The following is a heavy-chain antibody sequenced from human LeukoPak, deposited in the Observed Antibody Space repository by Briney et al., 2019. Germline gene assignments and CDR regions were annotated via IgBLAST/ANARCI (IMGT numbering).Heavy chain of an antibody. D-gene: IGHD3-10*01. J-gene: IGHJ4*02. Sequence: GGSLRLSCVASEFTFSSFDMSWVRQAPGKGLEWVSSISSSSIYIYYADSLKGRFTISRDNARKSLYLQVNSLRAEDTAVYYCARDRGGYGSGSPFDFWGQGTLVTVSS. V-gene: IGHV3-21*01. CDR2: ISSSSIYI. CDR1: EFTFSSFD. CDR3: ARDRGGYGSGSPFDF.